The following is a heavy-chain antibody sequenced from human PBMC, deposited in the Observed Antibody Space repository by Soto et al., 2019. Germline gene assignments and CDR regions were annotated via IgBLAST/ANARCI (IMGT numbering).Heavy chain of an antibody. CDR2: IIPIFGTA. D-gene: IGHD1-26*01. Sequence: QVQLVQSGAEVKKPGSSVKVSCKASGGTFSSYSINWARQAPGQGLEWMGEIIPIFGTANYAQKFQGRVTITADESTSTVYMELSSLRSEDTAVYYCARDGGRHSGGIDYWGQGTLVTVSS. CDR1: GGTFSSYS. V-gene: IGHV1-69*01. CDR3: ARDGGRHSGGIDY. J-gene: IGHJ4*02.